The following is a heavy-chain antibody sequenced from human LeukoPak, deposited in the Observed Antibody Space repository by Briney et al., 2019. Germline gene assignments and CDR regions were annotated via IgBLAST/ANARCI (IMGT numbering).Heavy chain of an antibody. Sequence: SETLSLTCTVSGGSISSYYWSWIRQPPGKGLEWIGYIYYSGSTNYNPSLKSRVTISVDTSKNQFSLKLSPVTAADTAVYYYAREFYGDYRSSGAFDIWGQGTMVTVSS. CDR2: IYYSGST. CDR3: AREFYGDYRSSGAFDI. V-gene: IGHV4-59*01. D-gene: IGHD4-17*01. J-gene: IGHJ3*02. CDR1: GGSISSYY.